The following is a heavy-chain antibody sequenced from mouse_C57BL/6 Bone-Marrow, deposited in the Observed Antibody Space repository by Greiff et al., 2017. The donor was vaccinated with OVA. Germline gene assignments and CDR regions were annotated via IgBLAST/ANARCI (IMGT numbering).Heavy chain of an antibody. J-gene: IGHJ3*01. D-gene: IGHD3-2*02. V-gene: IGHV5-4*01. CDR2: ISDGGSYT. CDR3: ARGGSAGPWFAY. CDR1: GFTFSSYA. Sequence: EVQLVESGGGLVKPGGSLKLSCAASGFTFSSYALSWVRQTPEKRLEWVATISDGGSYTYYPDNVKGRFTITRDNAKNNLYLQMSHLKSEDTAMYYWARGGSAGPWFAYWGQGTLVTVSA.